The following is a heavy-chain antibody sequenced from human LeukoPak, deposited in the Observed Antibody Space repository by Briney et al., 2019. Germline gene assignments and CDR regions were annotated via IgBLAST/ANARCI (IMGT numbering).Heavy chain of an antibody. CDR1: GGSISSYY. D-gene: IGHD2-2*02. V-gene: IGHV4-4*09. Sequence: PSENLSLTCTVSGGSISSYYWSWIRQPPGKGLEWIWYIYTSGSTNYNPYLKSRVTISVDTSKNQFSLKLSSVTAADTAVYYCASSASHCSSTSCYSFDYWGQGTLVTVSS. CDR2: IYTSGST. CDR3: ASSASHCSSTSCYSFDY. J-gene: IGHJ4*02.